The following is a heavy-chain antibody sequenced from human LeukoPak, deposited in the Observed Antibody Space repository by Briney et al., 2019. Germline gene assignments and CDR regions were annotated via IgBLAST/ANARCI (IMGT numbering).Heavy chain of an antibody. D-gene: IGHD6-13*01. J-gene: IGHJ6*03. CDR2: IYYSGST. CDR3: ARDSFRAAGYYYYMDV. V-gene: IGHV4-39*07. CDR1: GGSISSSSYY. Sequence: SETLSLTCTVSGGSISSSSYYWGWIRQPPGKGLEWIGSIYYSGSTYYNPSLKSRVTMSVDTSKDQFSLKLTSVTSADTAVYYCARDSFRAAGYYYYMDVWGKGTTVTVSS.